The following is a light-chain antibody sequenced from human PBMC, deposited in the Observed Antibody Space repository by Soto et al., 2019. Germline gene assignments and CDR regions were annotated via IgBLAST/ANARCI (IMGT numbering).Light chain of an antibody. CDR3: QQYGSSGT. CDR1: QSVSNNY. J-gene: IGKJ1*01. V-gene: IGKV3-20*01. Sequence: EIVWTQSPGTLSLSPGERATLSCRASQSVSNNYLAWYQQKPGQAPRLPIYGASNRATGIPDRFSGSGSGTDFTLTISRLEPEDFAVYYCQQYGSSGTFGQGTKVDI. CDR2: GAS.